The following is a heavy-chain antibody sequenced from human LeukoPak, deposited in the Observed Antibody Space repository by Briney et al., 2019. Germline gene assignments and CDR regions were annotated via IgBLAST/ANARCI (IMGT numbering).Heavy chain of an antibody. D-gene: IGHD5-12*01. CDR2: ISSSSSYI. CDR1: GFTFSSYT. CDR3: ARSGRGYEDAFDI. Sequence: GGSLRLSCAASGFTFSSYTMNWVRQAPGKGLEWVSSISSSSSYIYYADSVKGRFTISRDNAKNSLYLQMNSLRAEDTAVYYCARSGRGYEDAFDIWGQGTMVIVSS. V-gene: IGHV3-21*01. J-gene: IGHJ3*02.